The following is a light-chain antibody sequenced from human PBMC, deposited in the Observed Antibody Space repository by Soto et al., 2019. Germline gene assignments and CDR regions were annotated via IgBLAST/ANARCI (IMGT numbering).Light chain of an antibody. V-gene: IGLV2-11*01. Sequence: ALTQPRSVSGSPGQSVTISCTGTSSDVGGYNYVSWYQQHPGKAPKLMIYDVSKRPSGVPDRFSGSKSGNTASLTISGLQAEDEADYYCCSYAGSFVFGGGTKVTV. CDR2: DVS. CDR3: CSYAGSFV. J-gene: IGLJ2*01. CDR1: SSDVGGYNY.